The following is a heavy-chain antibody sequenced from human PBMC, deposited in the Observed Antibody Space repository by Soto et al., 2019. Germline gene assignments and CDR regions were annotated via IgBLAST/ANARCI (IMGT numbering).Heavy chain of an antibody. V-gene: IGHV4-31*03. D-gene: IGHD3-10*01. CDR3: ATPRLWFGDLALES. J-gene: IGHJ4*02. CDR1: GGSISNGGYY. Sequence: QVQLQESGPGLVKPSQTLSLTCTVSGGSISNGGYYWSWIRQHPGEGLEWIGYIYRSRNTYYNPSLKSRVLISLDTSKKQFSLNLSSVTAADTAVYYCATPRLWFGDLALESWGQGTLVTVSS. CDR2: IYRSRNT.